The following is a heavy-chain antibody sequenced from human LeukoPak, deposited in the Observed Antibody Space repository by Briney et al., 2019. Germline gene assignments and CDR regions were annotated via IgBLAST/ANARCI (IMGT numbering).Heavy chain of an antibody. D-gene: IGHD2-2*01. J-gene: IGHJ3*02. CDR3: AREPRLVPAAIDAFDI. CDR1: GGTFSSYA. V-gene: IGHV1-69*05. CDR2: IIPIFGTA. Sequence: GASVKVSCKASGGTFSSYAISWVRQAPGQGLEWMGGIIPIFGTANYAQKFQGRVTITTDESTSTAYMELSSLRSEDTAVYYCAREPRLVPAAIDAFDIWGQGTMVTVSS.